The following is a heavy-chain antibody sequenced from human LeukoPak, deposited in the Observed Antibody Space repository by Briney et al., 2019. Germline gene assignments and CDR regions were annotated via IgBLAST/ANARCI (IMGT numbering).Heavy chain of an antibody. J-gene: IGHJ5*02. D-gene: IGHD3-10*01. V-gene: IGHV4-39*07. CDR3: ARVPRGSGSYRCCFDP. CDR2: IYSSGST. CDR1: GGSINSSGYY. Sequence: SETLSLTCSVSGGSINSSGYYWGWIRQPPGKWLEWIGNIYSSGSTYYNPSLKSRVTISVDTSKNQFSLKLSSMTAADTAVYYCARVPRGSGSYRCCFDPWGQGTLVTVSS.